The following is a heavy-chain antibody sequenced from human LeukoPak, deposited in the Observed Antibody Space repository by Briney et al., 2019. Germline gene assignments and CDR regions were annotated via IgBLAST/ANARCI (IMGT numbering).Heavy chain of an antibody. CDR1: GGSISSGSYY. J-gene: IGHJ6*03. V-gene: IGHV4-61*02. CDR2: IFTSGST. Sequence: SQTLSLTCTVSGGSISSGSYYWSWIRQPAGKGLEWIGRIFTSGSTKYNPSLKSRVTMSVDTSKNQFSLKLNSVTAADTAVYYCAREARGVIINYYYIDVWGKGTTVTISS. D-gene: IGHD3-16*02. CDR3: AREARGVIINYYYIDV.